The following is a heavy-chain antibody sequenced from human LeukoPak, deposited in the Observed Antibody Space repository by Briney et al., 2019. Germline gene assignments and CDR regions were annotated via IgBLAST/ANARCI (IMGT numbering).Heavy chain of an antibody. CDR1: GFTFSDYY. V-gene: IGHV3-11*01. CDR2: ISSSGSTI. J-gene: IGHJ4*02. CDR3: ATVAGKEAIDY. D-gene: IGHD6-19*01. Sequence: GGSLRLSCAASGFTFSDYYMSWIRQAPGKGLEWVSYISSSGSTIYYADSVKGRFTISRDNAKNSLYRQMNSLRAEDTAVYYCATVAGKEAIDYWGQGTLVTVSS.